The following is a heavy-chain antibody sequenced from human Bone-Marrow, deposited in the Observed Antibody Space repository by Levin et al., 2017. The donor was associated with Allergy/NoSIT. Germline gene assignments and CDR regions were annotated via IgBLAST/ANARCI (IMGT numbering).Heavy chain of an antibody. CDR1: GDSITSGSSY. Sequence: SQTLSLTCTVSGDSITSGSSYWSWIRQPAGQGLEWIGRLYNSGTTNYKPSLKSRVTILVDTSNNQFSLRLSSVTAADTAVYYCARGRYLDWSVDAFDIWGQGTMVTVSS. CDR3: ARGRYLDWSVDAFDI. J-gene: IGHJ3*02. D-gene: IGHD3-9*01. V-gene: IGHV4-61*02. CDR2: LYNSGTT.